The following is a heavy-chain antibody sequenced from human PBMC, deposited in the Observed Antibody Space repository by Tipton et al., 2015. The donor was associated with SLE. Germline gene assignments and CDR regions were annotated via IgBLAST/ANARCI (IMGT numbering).Heavy chain of an antibody. CDR1: GYSVSNAYY. Sequence: TLSLTCNVSGYSVSNAYYWGWIRQPPGKGLEWIGSLYHSGSAFYNPSIKSRVTISLDTSKNQFSLKLSSVTAFDTAVYYCARKKMKSDAFDIWGQGTMVTVSS. CDR3: ARKKMKSDAFDI. CDR2: LYHSGSA. V-gene: IGHV4-38-2*02. J-gene: IGHJ3*02.